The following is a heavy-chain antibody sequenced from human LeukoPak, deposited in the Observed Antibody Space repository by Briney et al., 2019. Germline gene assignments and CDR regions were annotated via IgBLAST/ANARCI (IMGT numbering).Heavy chain of an antibody. CDR3: ARIDAYNSGS. J-gene: IGHJ5*02. CDR2: IYPDTSDT. V-gene: IGHV5-51*01. Sequence: GESLKISCKGSGYSFSTYWIGWVRQMPGKGLEWMGMIYPDTSDTKYGPTFQDQVTISADKSIRTAYLQWSSLKASDTAMYYCARIDAYNSGSWGQGTLVTVSS. CDR1: GYSFSTYW. D-gene: IGHD5-24*01.